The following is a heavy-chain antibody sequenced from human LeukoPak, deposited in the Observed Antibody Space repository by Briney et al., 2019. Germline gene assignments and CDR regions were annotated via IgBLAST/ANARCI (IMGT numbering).Heavy chain of an antibody. CDR3: AKQVWYSSSWYSDY. D-gene: IGHD6-13*01. CDR2: ISSDGSNK. CDR1: GFTFSSYA. V-gene: IGHV3-30-3*02. Sequence: GGSLRLSCAASGFTFSSYAMHWVRQAPGKGLEWVAIISSDGSNKYYADSVKGRFTISRDNSENTVYLQMNSLRAEDTAVYYCAKQVWYSSSWYSDYWGQGTLVTVSS. J-gene: IGHJ4*02.